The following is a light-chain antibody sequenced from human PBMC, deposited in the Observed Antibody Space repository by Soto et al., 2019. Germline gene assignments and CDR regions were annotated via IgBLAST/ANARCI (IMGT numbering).Light chain of an antibody. CDR3: CSYAGSVDHYV. CDR1: SSDVGGYNY. V-gene: IGLV2-14*01. J-gene: IGLJ1*01. CDR2: EVS. Sequence: QSALTQPASVSGSPGQSITISCTGTSSDVGGYNYVSWYQQHPGKAPKLMIYEVSNRPSGVSNRFSGSKSGNTASLTISGLQAGDEADYYCCSYAGSVDHYVFGTGTKVTVL.